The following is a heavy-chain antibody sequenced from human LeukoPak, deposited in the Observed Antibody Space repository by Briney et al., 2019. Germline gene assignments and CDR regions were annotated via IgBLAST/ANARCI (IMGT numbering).Heavy chain of an antibody. J-gene: IGHJ4*02. Sequence: ASVKVSCKASGYTFTSYGISWVRQAPGQGLEWMGWISAYNGNTNYAQKLQGRVTITADESTSTAYMELSSLRSEDTAVYYCATPEDDYGDGTFDYWGQGTLVTVSS. V-gene: IGHV1-18*01. D-gene: IGHD4-17*01. CDR1: GYTFTSYG. CDR3: ATPEDDYGDGTFDY. CDR2: ISAYNGNT.